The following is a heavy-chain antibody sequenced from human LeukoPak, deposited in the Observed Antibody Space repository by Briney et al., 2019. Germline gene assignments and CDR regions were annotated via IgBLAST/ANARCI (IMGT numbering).Heavy chain of an antibody. CDR2: IDKEGSAA. J-gene: IGHJ4*02. CDR3: ARGGYSGSYYRFD. Sequence: GGSLRLSCVSSGFIFTNYWMHWVRHVPGKGPVWVGRIDKEGSAAFYAESVKGRFTISRDNVKSTVYLQMNSLTAEDTAVYHCARGGYSGSYYRFDWGQGTLVTVSS. V-gene: IGHV3-74*01. CDR1: GFIFTNYW. D-gene: IGHD1-26*01.